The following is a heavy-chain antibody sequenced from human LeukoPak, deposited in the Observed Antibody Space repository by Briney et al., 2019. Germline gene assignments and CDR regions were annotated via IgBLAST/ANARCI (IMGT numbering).Heavy chain of an antibody. J-gene: IGHJ4*02. CDR2: IYPGDSDT. Sequence: GESLKISFKGSGYRFTSYWIGWVRQMPGKGLEWMGIIYPGDSDTRYSPSFQGQVTISADKSISTAYLQWSSLKASDTAMYYCAGHGSYDSSGYYSPYWGQGTLVTVSS. V-gene: IGHV5-51*01. CDR3: AGHGSYDSSGYYSPY. D-gene: IGHD3-22*01. CDR1: GYRFTSYW.